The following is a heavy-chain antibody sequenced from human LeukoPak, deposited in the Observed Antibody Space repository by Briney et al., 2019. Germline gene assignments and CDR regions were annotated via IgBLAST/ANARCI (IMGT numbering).Heavy chain of an antibody. V-gene: IGHV1-46*01. Sequence: ASVKLSCNASGYTFTSYYMHWVRHAPGQGLEWMGIINPSGGSTSYAQKFQGRVTMTRDTSTSTVYMELSSLRSEDTAVYYCARTVGWYVYFDYWGQGTLVTVSS. CDR2: INPSGGST. D-gene: IGHD6-19*01. CDR1: GYTFTSYY. J-gene: IGHJ4*02. CDR3: ARTVGWYVYFDY.